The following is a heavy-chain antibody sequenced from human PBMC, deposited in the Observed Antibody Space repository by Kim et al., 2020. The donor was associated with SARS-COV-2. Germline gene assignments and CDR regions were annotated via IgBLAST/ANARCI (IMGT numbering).Heavy chain of an antibody. CDR3: ARDWVVTAIPGAGWYFDL. D-gene: IGHD2-21*02. V-gene: IGHV4-4*06. J-gene: IGHJ2*01. Sequence: KSRVTMSVDTSKNQFSLKLSSVTAADTAVYYCARDWVVTAIPGAGWYFDLWGRGTLVTVSS.